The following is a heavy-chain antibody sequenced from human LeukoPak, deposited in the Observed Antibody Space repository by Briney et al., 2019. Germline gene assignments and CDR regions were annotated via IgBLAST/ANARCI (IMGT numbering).Heavy chain of an antibody. CDR2: IIPFFGTT. CDR1: GGTFTNYA. J-gene: IGHJ6*03. D-gene: IGHD3-3*01. CDR3: ARSPQVWSGYYNEYYYYMDV. V-gene: IGHV1-69*06. Sequence: GASVKVSCKASGGTFTNYAISWVRQAPGQGLEWMGGIIPFFGTTNYAQKFQGRVTIIADKSTSTAYMELSSLRSEDTAVYYCARSPQVWSGYYNEYYYYMDVWGKGTTVTVSS.